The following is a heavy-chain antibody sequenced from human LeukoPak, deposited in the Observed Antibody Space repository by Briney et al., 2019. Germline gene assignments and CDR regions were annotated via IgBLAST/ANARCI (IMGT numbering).Heavy chain of an antibody. CDR3: AELGITMIGGV. CDR1: GFTFSSYE. D-gene: IGHD3-10*02. CDR2: ISSSGSTI. J-gene: IGHJ6*04. Sequence: GGSLRLSCAASGFTFSSYEVNWVRQAPGKGLEWVSYISSSGSTIYYADSVKGRFTISRDNAKNSLCLQMNSLRAEDTAVYYCAELGITMIGGVWGKGTTVTISS. V-gene: IGHV3-48*03.